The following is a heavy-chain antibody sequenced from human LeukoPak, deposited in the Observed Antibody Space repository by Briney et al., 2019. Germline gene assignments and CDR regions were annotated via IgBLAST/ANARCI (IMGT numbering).Heavy chain of an antibody. CDR1: GFTFSSDE. Sequence: PGGSLRLSCAASGFTFSSDEMNWVRRAPGKGVGWGSYISSSGSTIYYADSVKGRFTISRDNAKNSLYLQMNSLRAEDTAVYYCARVQWLANYYMDVWGKGTTVTVSS. V-gene: IGHV3-48*03. D-gene: IGHD6-19*01. J-gene: IGHJ6*03. CDR2: ISSSGSTI. CDR3: ARVQWLANYYMDV.